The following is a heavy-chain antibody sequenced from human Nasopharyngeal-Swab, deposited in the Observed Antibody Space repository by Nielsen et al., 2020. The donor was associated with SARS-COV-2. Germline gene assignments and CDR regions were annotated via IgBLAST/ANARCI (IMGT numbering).Heavy chain of an antibody. CDR2: IYYSGST. D-gene: IGHD3-10*01. Sequence: RQPPGKGLEWIGYIYYSGSTNYNPSLKSRVTISVDTSKNQFSLKLSSVTAADTAVYYCARTHVSYYRNWFDPWGQGTLVTVSS. V-gene: IGHV4-59*01. CDR3: ARTHVSYYRNWFDP. J-gene: IGHJ5*02.